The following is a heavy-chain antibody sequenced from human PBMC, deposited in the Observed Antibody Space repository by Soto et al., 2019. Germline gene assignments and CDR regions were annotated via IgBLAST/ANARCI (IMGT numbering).Heavy chain of an antibody. V-gene: IGHV4-34*01. D-gene: IGHD6-13*01. CDR3: ARGSSSWYVL. CDR2: INHSGST. CDR1: GGSFSGYY. Sequence: SETLSLTCAVYGGSFSGYYWSWIRQPPGKGLEWIGEINHSGSTNYNPSLKSRVTVSVDTSKNQFSLKLSSVTAADTAVYYCARGSSSWYVLWGQGTLVTVSS. J-gene: IGHJ4*02.